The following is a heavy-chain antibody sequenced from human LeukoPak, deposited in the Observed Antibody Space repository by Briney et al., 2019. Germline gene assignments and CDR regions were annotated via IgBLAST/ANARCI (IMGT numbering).Heavy chain of an antibody. D-gene: IGHD5-24*01. CDR1: GFTFSSYA. CDR2: MSGSGGST. V-gene: IGHV3-23*01. J-gene: IGHJ4*02. Sequence: GGSLRLSCAASGFTFSSYAMSWVRQAPGKGLEWVSAMSGSGGSTYYADSVKGRFTISRDNSKNTLYLQMNSLRAEDTAVYYCAKERDGYNEAPYFDYWGQGTLVTVSS. CDR3: AKERDGYNEAPYFDY.